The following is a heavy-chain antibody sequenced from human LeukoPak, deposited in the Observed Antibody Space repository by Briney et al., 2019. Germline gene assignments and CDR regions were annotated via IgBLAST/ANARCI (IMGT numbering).Heavy chain of an antibody. CDR3: ARQDGFCGGGTCYAMAFDI. D-gene: IGHD2-15*01. CDR1: GYSITSGYY. J-gene: IGHJ3*02. CDR2: FYHRGNP. Sequence: RPSETLSLACSVSGYSITSGYYWAWIRQPPGKGLEWIGSFYHRGNPLYNPSLESRVTISVDTSRTQFSLKLTSVIAADTAVYYCARQDGFCGGGTCYAMAFDIWGQGTMVTVSA. V-gene: IGHV4-38-2*01.